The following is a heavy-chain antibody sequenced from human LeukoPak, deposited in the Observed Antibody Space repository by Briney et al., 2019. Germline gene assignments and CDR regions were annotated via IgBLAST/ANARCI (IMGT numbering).Heavy chain of an antibody. CDR1: GDSVSSNSTA. CDR3: ARGLYPDNQVKQNYYYYGMDV. V-gene: IGHV6-1*01. CDR2: TYYRAKWYN. D-gene: IGHD2-8*01. J-gene: IGHJ6*02. Sequence: SQTLSLTCAISGDSVSSNSTAWNWIRQSASRGLEWLGRTYYRAKWYNDYAVSVKSRITINTDTSKIQVSLQLNSLTPEDTAVYYCARGLYPDNQVKQNYYYYGMDVWGQGTTVTVSS.